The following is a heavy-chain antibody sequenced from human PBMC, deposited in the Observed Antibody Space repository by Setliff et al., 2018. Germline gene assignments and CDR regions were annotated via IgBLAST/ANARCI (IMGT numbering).Heavy chain of an antibody. V-gene: IGHV1-18*01. Sequence: ASVKVSCKDSGYTFSTYGISWVRQAPGQGLEWMGWISAYNGNTNYAQRFQGRVTMTTDTSTSTAYMELRSLRSDDTAVYYCTTEPHYGSGYYYYMDVWGKGTTVTVSS. J-gene: IGHJ6*03. CDR1: GYTFSTYG. CDR3: TTEPHYGSGYYYYMDV. D-gene: IGHD3-10*01. CDR2: ISAYNGNT.